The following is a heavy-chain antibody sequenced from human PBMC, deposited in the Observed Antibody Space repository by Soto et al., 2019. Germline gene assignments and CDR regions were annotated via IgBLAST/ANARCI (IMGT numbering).Heavy chain of an antibody. CDR1: GASVNSANYH. CDR2: IYYSGST. D-gene: IGHD1-26*01. V-gene: IGHV4-31*03. J-gene: IGHJ6*02. CDR3: VREVVSGGYGIDV. Sequence: QVQLQESGPGLVRPSQTLSLTCTVSGASVNSANYHRTRIRQHPEKGLEWIGHIYYSGSTYYNPALESRVAMSANTSKNQFSLKMSSVTAADTAVYYCVREVVSGGYGIDVWGQGTTVTVSS.